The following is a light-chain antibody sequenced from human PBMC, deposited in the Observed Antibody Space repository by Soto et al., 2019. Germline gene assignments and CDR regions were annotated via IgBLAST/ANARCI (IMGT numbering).Light chain of an antibody. CDR2: DVS. CDR1: SSDVGGYNY. V-gene: IGLV2-14*01. CDR3: SSYTTTSTPT. Sequence: QSALTQPASVSGSPGQSITISCTGTSSDVGGYNYVSWYQQHPGKAPKLMIYDVSNRPSGVSNRFSGSKSGNTASLTISGLQAEDEADYYCSSYTTTSTPTVGGGTKLTV. J-gene: IGLJ2*01.